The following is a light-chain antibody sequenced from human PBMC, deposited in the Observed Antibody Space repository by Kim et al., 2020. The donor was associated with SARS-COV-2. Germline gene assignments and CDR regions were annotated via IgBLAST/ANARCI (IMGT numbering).Light chain of an antibody. CDR2: DAS. CDR3: QQRSSWPLT. CDR1: QSVTTS. J-gene: IGKJ4*01. Sequence: LTPGERATRTCRASQSVTTSLAWYQQRSGQAPRVLIYDASNRTTGIPTRFSGSGSVTDITLTISSLQPEDFAVYYCQQRSSWPLTFGGGTKVDSK. V-gene: IGKV3-11*01.